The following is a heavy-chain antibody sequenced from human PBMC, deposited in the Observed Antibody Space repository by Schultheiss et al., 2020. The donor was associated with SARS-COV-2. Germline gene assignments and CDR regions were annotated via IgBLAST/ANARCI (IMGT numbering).Heavy chain of an antibody. J-gene: IGHJ6*02. CDR1: GYSISSGYY. D-gene: IGHD4-17*01. Sequence: GSLRLSCAVSGYSISSGYYWGWIRQPPGKGLEWIGSIYHSGSTYYNPSLKSRVTISVDTSKNQFSLKLSSVTAADTAVYYCARGLDYGDYVYYYYGMDVWGQGTTVTVSS. V-gene: IGHV4-38-2*01. CDR3: ARGLDYGDYVYYYYGMDV. CDR2: IYHSGST.